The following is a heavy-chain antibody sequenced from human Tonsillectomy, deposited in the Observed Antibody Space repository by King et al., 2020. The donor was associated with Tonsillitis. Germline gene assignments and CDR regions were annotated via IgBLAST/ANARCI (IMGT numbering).Heavy chain of an antibody. V-gene: IGHV5-51*01. J-gene: IGHJ5*01. CDR1: GYSFTSYW. Sequence: QLVQSGAVVKKPGESLKISCKASGYSFTSYWIGWVRHMPGKGLEWMAIIYPENSDTKCSPSFQGQVTISADNPTTTASLQWSSQKASDTAIYYCARRLNPYSRGWHAFDSWGQGTVVTVSS. CDR3: ARRLNPYSRGWHAFDS. CDR2: IYPENSDT. D-gene: IGHD6-19*01.